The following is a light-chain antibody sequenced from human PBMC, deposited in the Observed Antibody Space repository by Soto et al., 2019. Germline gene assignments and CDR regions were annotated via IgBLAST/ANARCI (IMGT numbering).Light chain of an antibody. CDR3: CSYAGSSTYF. CDR1: SSDVGSYNL. V-gene: IGLV2-23*02. Sequence: QSALTQPASGSGSPGQSITISCTGTSSDVGSYNLVSWYQQHPGKAPKLMISEVSTRPSGVSNRFSGSKSGNTASLRISGLQAEDEADYYCCSYAGSSTYFFGTGTKLTVL. J-gene: IGLJ1*01. CDR2: EVS.